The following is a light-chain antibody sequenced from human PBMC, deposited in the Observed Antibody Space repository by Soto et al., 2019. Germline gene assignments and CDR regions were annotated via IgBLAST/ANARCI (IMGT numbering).Light chain of an antibody. CDR2: LSYDGSH. CDR3: QTWGSGIWV. Sequence: QSVLTQSPSASASLGASVKLTFTLSSGHRTYDNAWHQQQPDKGPRFLMKLSYDGSHTKGDAIPDRFSGSSSGAERFLSIYSLQSDDEADYFCQTWGSGIWVFGGGTKVTVL. CDR1: SGHRTYD. J-gene: IGLJ3*02. V-gene: IGLV4-69*01.